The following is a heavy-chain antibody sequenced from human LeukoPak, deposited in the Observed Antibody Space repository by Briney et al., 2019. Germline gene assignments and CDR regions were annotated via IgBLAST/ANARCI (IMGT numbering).Heavy chain of an antibody. V-gene: IGHV3-23*01. D-gene: IGHD3-10*01. J-gene: IGHJ4*02. CDR2: ISGSGGST. CDR3: AKSGGSGTNKYYFDY. Sequence: PGGSLRLSCAASGFTFSSYAMSWVRQAPGKGLEWVSAISGSGGSTYYADSVKGRFTISRDNSKNTLYLQMNSLRAEDTAAYYCAKSGGSGTNKYYFDYWGQGTLVTVSS. CDR1: GFTFSSYA.